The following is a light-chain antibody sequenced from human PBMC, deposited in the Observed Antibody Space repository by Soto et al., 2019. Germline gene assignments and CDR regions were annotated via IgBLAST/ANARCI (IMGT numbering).Light chain of an antibody. CDR1: QSIDSW. Sequence: DIQMTQSPSTMSASVGDRDTITCRASQSIDSWLAWYQQKPGKAPKFLMYKASNLESGVPLRFSGSGSETEFTLTISSLQPDDFAIYYCQHYKSYPWTFGQGTKVEL. CDR2: KAS. CDR3: QHYKSYPWT. V-gene: IGKV1-5*03. J-gene: IGKJ1*01.